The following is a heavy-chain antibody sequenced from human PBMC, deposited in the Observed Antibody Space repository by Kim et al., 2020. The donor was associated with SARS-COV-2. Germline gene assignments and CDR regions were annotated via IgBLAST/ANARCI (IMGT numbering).Heavy chain of an antibody. CDR1: GYTFTSYY. V-gene: IGHV1-46*01. CDR3: ARDLGTLNHVGYGSGTYFDY. J-gene: IGHJ4*02. Sequence: ASVKVSCKASGYTFTSYYMHWVRQAPGQGLEWMGIINPSVGSTSYAQKFQGRVTMTRDTSTSTVYMELSSLRSEDTAVYYCARDLGTLNHVGYGSGTYFDYWGQGTLVTVSS. CDR2: INPSVGST. D-gene: IGHD3-10*01.